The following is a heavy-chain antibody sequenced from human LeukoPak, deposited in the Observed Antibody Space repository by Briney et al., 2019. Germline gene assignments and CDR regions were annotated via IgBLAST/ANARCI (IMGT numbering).Heavy chain of an antibody. D-gene: IGHD2-15*01. CDR1: GGSISSSSYY. V-gene: IGHV4-39*01. CDR2: IYYSGST. Sequence: SETLSLTCTVSGGSISSSSYYWGWIRPPPGKGLEWIGSIYYSGSTYYNPSLKSRVTISVDTSKNQFSLKLSSVTAADTAVYYCASKGSSVAVGRVGYYYYYMDVWGKGTTVTVSS. CDR3: ASKGSSVAVGRVGYYYYYMDV. J-gene: IGHJ6*03.